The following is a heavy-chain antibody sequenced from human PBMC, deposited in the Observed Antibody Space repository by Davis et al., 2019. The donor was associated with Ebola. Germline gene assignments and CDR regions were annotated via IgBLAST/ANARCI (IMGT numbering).Heavy chain of an antibody. V-gene: IGHV3-74*01. D-gene: IGHD5-24*01. CDR3: ARDGDNYSDLDY. J-gene: IGHJ4*02. CDR1: GGSISSYY. CDR2: IKSDGTTI. Sequence: PGGSLRLSCTVSGGSISSYYWSWIRQPPGKGLVWVSRIKSDGTTISYADSVKGRFTTSRDNAKNTLFLQMNGLRAEDTGVYFCARDGDNYSDLDYWGQGTLVTVSS.